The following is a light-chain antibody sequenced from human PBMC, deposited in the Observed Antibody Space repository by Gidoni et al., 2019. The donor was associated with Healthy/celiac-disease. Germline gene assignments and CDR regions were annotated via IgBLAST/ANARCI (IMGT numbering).Light chain of an antibody. CDR2: GSS. CDR1: QSVSSSS. Sequence: EMVLTQYTGTLSLSPGERATLSCRASQSVSSSSLAWYQQKPGPAPRLLIYGSSRRATCIPDRFSGSGSVTDFTLTIISLEPYYFAVYYCQQYGSSPWTFGQGTKVEIK. J-gene: IGKJ1*01. CDR3: QQYGSSPWT. V-gene: IGKV3-20*01.